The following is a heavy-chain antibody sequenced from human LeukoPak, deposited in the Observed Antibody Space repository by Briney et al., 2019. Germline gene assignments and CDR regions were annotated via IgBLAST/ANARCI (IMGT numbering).Heavy chain of an antibody. CDR3: AREGGFGELPTPFDY. D-gene: IGHD3-10*01. Sequence: SQTLSLTCTVSGGSISSGSYYWSWIRQPAGKGLEWIVRIYTSGSTNYNPSLKSRVTISVDTSKNQFSLKLSSVTAADTAVYYCAREGGFGELPTPFDYWGQGTLVTVSS. CDR1: GGSISSGSYY. CDR2: IYTSGST. V-gene: IGHV4-61*02. J-gene: IGHJ4*02.